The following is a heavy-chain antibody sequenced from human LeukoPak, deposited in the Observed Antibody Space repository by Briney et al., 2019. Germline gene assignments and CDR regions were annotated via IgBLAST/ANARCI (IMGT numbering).Heavy chain of an antibody. CDR1: GFTFSSYA. D-gene: IGHD2-8*01. J-gene: IGHJ4*02. Sequence: PSGGSLRLSCAASGFTFSSYAMSWVRQAPGKGLEWVSGISGSGGSTYYPDSVKGRFTISRDNFKNTLYLQMNSLRAGDTAVYYCARDVNGGYWGQGTLVTVSS. CDR3: ARDVNGGY. V-gene: IGHV3-23*01. CDR2: ISGSGGST.